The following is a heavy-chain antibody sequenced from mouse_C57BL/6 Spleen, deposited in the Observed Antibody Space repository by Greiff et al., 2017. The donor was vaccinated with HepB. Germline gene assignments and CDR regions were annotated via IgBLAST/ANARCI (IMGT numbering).Heavy chain of an antibody. CDR1: GFKINDYY. CDR2: IDPEDGDT. CDR3: ADGYYYAMDY. V-gene: IGHV14-2*01. J-gene: IGHJ4*01. D-gene: IGHD2-3*01. Sequence: EVQLQESGAELVKPGASVKLSCTASGFKINDYYMHWVKQRTEQGLEWIGRIDPEDGDTKYAQKFQGKATITADKSSNTAYLQLSSLTSEDTAVYYCADGYYYAMDYWGQGTSVTVSS.